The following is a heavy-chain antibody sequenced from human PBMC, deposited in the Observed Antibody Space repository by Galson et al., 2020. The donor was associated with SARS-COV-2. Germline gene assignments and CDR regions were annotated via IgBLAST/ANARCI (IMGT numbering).Heavy chain of an antibody. CDR2: IHHSGTT. CDR1: GGSISSGDFF. J-gene: IGHJ3*02. D-gene: IGHD3-10*01. Sequence: QTSETLSLTCTVSGGSISSGDFFWTWIRQHPGKGLQWIGHIHHSGTTYYSTSLKSRATISFDMSKNQFSLKLRAVTAADTAVYYGARVSRRDRGTPYAVDIWGQGTMVTVSS. V-gene: IGHV4-30-4*08. CDR3: ARVSRRDRGTPYAVDI.